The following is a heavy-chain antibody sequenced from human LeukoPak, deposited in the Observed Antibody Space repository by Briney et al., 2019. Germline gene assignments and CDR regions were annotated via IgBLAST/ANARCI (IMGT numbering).Heavy chain of an antibody. D-gene: IGHD3-16*02. J-gene: IGHJ3*02. CDR1: GFTFSTYW. V-gene: IGHV3-74*01. CDR2: INSDESST. CDR3: ARYHGSGTYAFDI. Sequence: PGGSLRPSCAASGFTFSTYWMHWVRQAPGKGLVWVSRINSDESSTTYADSVKGRFTISRDTAKNTLYLQMNSLRAEDTAVYYCARYHGSGTYAFDIWGQGTMVTVSS.